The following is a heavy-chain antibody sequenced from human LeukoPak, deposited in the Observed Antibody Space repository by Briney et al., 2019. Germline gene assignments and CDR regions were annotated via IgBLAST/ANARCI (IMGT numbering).Heavy chain of an antibody. CDR1: GYTFTGYY. V-gene: IGHV1-2*02. Sequence: ASVKVSCKASGYTFTGYYMHWVRQAPGQGLEWMGWINPNSGGTNYAQKFQGRVTMTRDTSISTAYMELSRLRSEDTAVYYCARGSGGILSFGELKHLDYWGQGTLVTVSS. CDR2: INPNSGGT. D-gene: IGHD3-10*01. CDR3: ARGSGGILSFGELKHLDY. J-gene: IGHJ4*02.